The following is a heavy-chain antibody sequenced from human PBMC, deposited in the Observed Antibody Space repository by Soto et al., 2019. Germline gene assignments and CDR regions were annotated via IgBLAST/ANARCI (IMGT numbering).Heavy chain of an antibody. CDR1: GFTFNTSW. V-gene: IGHV3-7*05. J-gene: IGHJ4*02. CDR3: VSWAGSSY. Sequence: EVQLVESGGGLVQPGGSLRLSCAASGFTFNTSWMSWVRRAPGKGLEWVAHMNQHGSEKYYVDSVKGRFTISGDDAKNSLYLQMNSVGAEDTAVYYCVSWAGSSYWGQGTLVTVSS. D-gene: IGHD3-10*01. CDR2: MNQHGSEK.